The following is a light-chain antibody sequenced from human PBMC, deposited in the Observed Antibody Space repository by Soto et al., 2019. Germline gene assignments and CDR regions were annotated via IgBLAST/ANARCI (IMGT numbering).Light chain of an antibody. Sequence: DIQMTQSPSTLSASVGDRVTITCRASQSVSSWLAWYQQKPGKAPKLLISQASTLESGVPSRFSGSGSGTDFTLTISRLQSDDFANYYCQQYNIRWTCGQGTKVEIK. V-gene: IGKV1-5*03. J-gene: IGKJ1*01. CDR2: QAS. CDR1: QSVSSW. CDR3: QQYNIRWT.